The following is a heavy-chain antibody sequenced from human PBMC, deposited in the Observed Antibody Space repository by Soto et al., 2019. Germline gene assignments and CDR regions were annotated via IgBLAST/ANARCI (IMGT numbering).Heavy chain of an antibody. J-gene: IGHJ4*02. V-gene: IGHV3-72*01. CDR3: VRAQPAALFDY. Sequence: EVLLVESGGGLVQPGGSLRLSCAASGFTFSDHYMDWVRQAPGKGLEWVGRSRNKANSYTTEYAASVKGRFTVSRDASQHLLYLQMNSLKTEGTAVYCCVRAQPAALFDYWGQGTLVTVSS. CDR1: GFTFSDHY. D-gene: IGHD2-15*01. CDR2: SRNKANSYTT.